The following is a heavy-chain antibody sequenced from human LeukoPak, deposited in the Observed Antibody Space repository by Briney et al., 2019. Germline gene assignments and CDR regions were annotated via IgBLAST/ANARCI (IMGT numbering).Heavy chain of an antibody. CDR1: GFTFTSSA. D-gene: IGHD2-21*01. V-gene: IGHV1-58*01. CDR3: VADGGGGGYDAFDI. Sequence: SVKVSCKASGFTFTSSAVQWVRQARGQRPEWIGWIVVGSGNTNYAQKFQERVTITRDMSTSTAYMELSSLRSEDTAVYYCVADGGGGGYDAFDIWGQGTMVTVSS. J-gene: IGHJ3*02. CDR2: IVVGSGNT.